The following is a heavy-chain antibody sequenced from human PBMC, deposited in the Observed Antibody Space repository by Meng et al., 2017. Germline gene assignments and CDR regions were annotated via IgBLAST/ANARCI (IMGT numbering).Heavy chain of an antibody. CDR3: GRYVGAIDY. V-gene: IGHV3-21*01. CDR2: ISGSSGYM. Sequence: EARVVAVGGGLVKTGGLLSSACAASRFIFGRNSLRGVREAAGKGLGLVASISGSSGYMYYADAVQGRLNISIESAKNSLYLQMKRLRAADTHVYYCGRYVGAIDYCGQGTLVTVSS. J-gene: IGHJ4*02. D-gene: IGHD1-26*01. CDR1: RFIFGRNS.